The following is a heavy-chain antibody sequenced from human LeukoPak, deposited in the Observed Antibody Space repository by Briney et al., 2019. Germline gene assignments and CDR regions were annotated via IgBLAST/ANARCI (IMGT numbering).Heavy chain of an antibody. CDR1: GYTFTSYG. V-gene: IGHV1-18*01. CDR2: ISAYNCNT. D-gene: IGHD2-2*02. Sequence: ASVKVSCKASGYTFTSYGISWVRQAPGQGLEWMGWISAYNCNTNYAQKLQGRVTMTTDTSTSTAYMELRSLRSDDTAVYYCARGPYCSSTSCYTTSYYYYMDVWGKVTTVTVSS. CDR3: ARGPYCSSTSCYTTSYYYYMDV. J-gene: IGHJ6*03.